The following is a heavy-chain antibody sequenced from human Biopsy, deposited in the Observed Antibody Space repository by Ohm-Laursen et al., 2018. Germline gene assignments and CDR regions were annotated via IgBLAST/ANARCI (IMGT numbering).Heavy chain of an antibody. CDR3: ARVGAGAPSIDYFDY. J-gene: IGHJ4*02. CDR2: IYDSGST. V-gene: IGHV4-59*01. CDR1: GVSIGSFF. D-gene: IGHD1-26*01. Sequence: PGTLSLTCTVSGVSIGSFFWIWIRPPPGLGLEWIGYIYDSGSTNYNPSLRSRVTISVDRSKNQFSLELSSVTAADTAVYYCARVGAGAPSIDYFDYWGQGALVTVSS.